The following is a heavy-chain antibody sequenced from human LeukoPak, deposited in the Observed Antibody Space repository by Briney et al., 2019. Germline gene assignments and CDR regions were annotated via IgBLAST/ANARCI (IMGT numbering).Heavy chain of an antibody. D-gene: IGHD3-10*01. CDR2: IKQDGSEK. Sequence: PGGSLRLSCAASGFTFSSYWMSWVRQAPGKGLEWVANIKQDGSEKYYVDSVKGRFTISRDNAKNSLYLQMNSLRAEDTAVYYCAREGFGMVRGVIITYYFDYWGQGTLVTVSS. CDR3: AREGFGMVRGVIITYYFDY. J-gene: IGHJ4*02. CDR1: GFTFSSYW. V-gene: IGHV3-7*01.